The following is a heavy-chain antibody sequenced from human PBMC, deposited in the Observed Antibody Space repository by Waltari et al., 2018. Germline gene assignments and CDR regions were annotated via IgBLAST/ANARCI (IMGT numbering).Heavy chain of an antibody. Sequence: QVQLVQSGAAVKKPGASVKVCCKVSGSTLTELSMHWVRPATGKGLEWMGGFDPEDGETSYAQKVQGRVTMTEDTSTDTAYMELSSLRSEDTAVYYCATDVWGSYRSDRFDPWGQGTLVTVSS. V-gene: IGHV1-24*01. CDR2: FDPEDGET. D-gene: IGHD3-16*02. CDR3: ATDVWGSYRSDRFDP. CDR1: GSTLTELS. J-gene: IGHJ5*02.